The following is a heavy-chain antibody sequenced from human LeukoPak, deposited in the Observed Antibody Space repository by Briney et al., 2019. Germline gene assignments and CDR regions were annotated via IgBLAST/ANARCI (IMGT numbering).Heavy chain of an antibody. Sequence: GGSLRLSCAASGFTFSNAWMSWVRQAPGKGLEWVGRIKSKTDGGTTDYAAPVKGRFTISRDDSKNTLYLQMNSLKTEDTAVYYCITFSMIVVVITDWGQGTLVTVSS. D-gene: IGHD3-22*01. J-gene: IGHJ4*02. V-gene: IGHV3-15*01. CDR1: GFTFSNAW. CDR3: ITFSMIVVVITD. CDR2: IKSKTDGGTT.